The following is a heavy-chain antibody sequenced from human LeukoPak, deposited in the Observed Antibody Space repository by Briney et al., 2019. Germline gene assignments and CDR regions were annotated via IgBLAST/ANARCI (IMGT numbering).Heavy chain of an antibody. D-gene: IGHD3-22*01. Sequence: GGSLRLSCAASGFSFSDYWMTWVRQAPGKGLEWVANIKRDGSEVSYLDSVKDRFTISRDNDKKSLYLQMNSLRAEDTAVYYCARDSYYDSSGSEGFDYWGQGTLVTVSS. CDR3: ARDSYYDSSGSEGFDY. J-gene: IGHJ4*02. CDR1: GFSFSDYW. CDR2: IKRDGSEV. V-gene: IGHV3-7*01.